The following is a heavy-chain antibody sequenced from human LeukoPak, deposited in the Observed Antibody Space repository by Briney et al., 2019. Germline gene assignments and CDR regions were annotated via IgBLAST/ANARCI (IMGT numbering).Heavy chain of an antibody. J-gene: IGHJ4*02. V-gene: IGHV4-4*07. D-gene: IGHD4-23*01. CDR3: ARGGYGASSGFDY. Sequence: SETLSLTCTVSGGSISSYYWSWIRQPAGKGLEWIGRVYTSGSPNYNPSLKSRVTISVDTSKNQFSLNLSSVTAADTGVYYCARGGYGASSGFDYWGQGTLVTVSS. CDR2: VYTSGSP. CDR1: GGSISSYY.